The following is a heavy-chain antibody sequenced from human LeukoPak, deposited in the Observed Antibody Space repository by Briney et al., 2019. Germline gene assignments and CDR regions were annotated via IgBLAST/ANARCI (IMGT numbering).Heavy chain of an antibody. CDR3: ARILWFGELSLNY. V-gene: IGHV1-3*01. J-gene: IGHJ4*02. Sequence: ASVKVSCKASGYTFTSYAMHWVRQAPGERLEWMGWINAGNGNTKYSQKFQGRVIITRDTSASTAYMELSSLRSEDTAVYYCARILWFGELSLNYWGQGTLVTVSS. CDR2: INAGNGNT. CDR1: GYTFTSYA. D-gene: IGHD3-10*01.